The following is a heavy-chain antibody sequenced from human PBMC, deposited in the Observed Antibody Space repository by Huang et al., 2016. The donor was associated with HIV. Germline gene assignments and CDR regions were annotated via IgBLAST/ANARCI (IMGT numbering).Heavy chain of an antibody. D-gene: IGHD2-15*01. Sequence: GQLQESGPGPVKPSQTLSLTCTVSGDSISRGGYLWSWIRQSPGKGLEWIGSIYYTGTTSYNPSLRRRVTLSVDTSKNQFSLRLTSVTAEDTAVYYCARDRITQCNGGRCYSDWSDPWGQGTLVIVSS. CDR1: GDSISRGGYL. V-gene: IGHV4-30-4*08. CDR3: ARDRITQCNGGRCYSDWSDP. J-gene: IGHJ5*02. CDR2: IYYTGTT.